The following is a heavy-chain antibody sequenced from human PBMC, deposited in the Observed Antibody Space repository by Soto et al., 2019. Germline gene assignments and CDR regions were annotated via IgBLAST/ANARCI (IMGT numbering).Heavy chain of an antibody. CDR2: IYYSGST. Sequence: QVQLQESGPGLVKPSETLSLTCTVSGGSISSXYXSWIRQPPGKGLEWIGYIYYSGSTNYNPSLXXXXXXXXXXXXXXXXXXXXXXTXXDTAVYXCARDYGDYSDYWGQGTLVTVSS. J-gene: IGHJ4*02. D-gene: IGHD4-17*01. V-gene: IGHV4-59*01. CDR1: GGSISSXY. CDR3: ARDYGDYSDY.